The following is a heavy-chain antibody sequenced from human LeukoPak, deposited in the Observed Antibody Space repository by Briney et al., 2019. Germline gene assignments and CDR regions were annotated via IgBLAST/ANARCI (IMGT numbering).Heavy chain of an antibody. J-gene: IGHJ2*01. D-gene: IGHD3-16*01. CDR2: IYYCGGT. V-gene: IGHV4-39*01. CDR1: GCSISSSSYY. CDR3: ARVRADWYFDL. Sequence: SETLSLTCTVSGCSISSSSYYWGWIRQPPGKGLEWIGSIYYCGGTYYNPALENGGTTSVNDSKEQFSLKLSYVTTADTTAVYCARVRADWYFDLWGRGTLVTVSS.